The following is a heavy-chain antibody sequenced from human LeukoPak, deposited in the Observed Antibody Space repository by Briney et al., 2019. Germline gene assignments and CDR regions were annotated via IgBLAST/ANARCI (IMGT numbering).Heavy chain of an antibody. Sequence: PGGSLRLSCAASGFTFSSYWMSWVRQAPGKGLEWVANIKQDGSEKYYVDSVKGRFTISRDNSKNTFYLQMNSLRVEDTAVYYCAMRDRGYGLDIWGQGTMVTVSS. V-gene: IGHV3-7*03. J-gene: IGHJ3*02. CDR2: IKQDGSEK. D-gene: IGHD3-10*01. CDR3: AMRDRGYGLDI. CDR1: GFTFSSYW.